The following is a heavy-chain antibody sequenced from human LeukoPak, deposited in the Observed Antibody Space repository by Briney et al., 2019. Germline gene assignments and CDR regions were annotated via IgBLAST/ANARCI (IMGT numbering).Heavy chain of an antibody. Sequence: GGSLRLSCAASGFTFSSYSMNWVRQAPGKGLEWISSISSSSSYIYYADSVKGRFTISRDNAKNSLYLQMNSLRAEDTAVYYCARDRSRGENFDYWGQGTLVTVSS. CDR3: ARDRSRGENFDY. CDR2: ISSSSSYI. J-gene: IGHJ4*02. V-gene: IGHV3-21*01. CDR1: GFTFSSYS. D-gene: IGHD6-13*01.